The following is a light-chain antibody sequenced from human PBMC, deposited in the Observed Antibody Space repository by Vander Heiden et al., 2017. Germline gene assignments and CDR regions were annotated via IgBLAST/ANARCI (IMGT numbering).Light chain of an antibody. J-gene: IGLJ1*01. Sequence: QSALPPPASVSRSPGQSITISCTGTSSDVGGYNYVSWYQQHPGKAPKLMIYEVSDRPSGVSNRFSGSKSANTASLTISGLQAEDEADYYCSSYTSSSTLYVFGTGTSVTVL. CDR1: SSDVGGYNY. V-gene: IGLV2-14*01. CDR3: SSYTSSSTLYV. CDR2: EVS.